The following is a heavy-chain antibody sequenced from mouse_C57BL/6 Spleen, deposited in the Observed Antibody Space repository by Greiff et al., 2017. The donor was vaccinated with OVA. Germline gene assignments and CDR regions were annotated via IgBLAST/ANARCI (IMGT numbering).Heavy chain of an antibody. Sequence: VQLQQSGPELVKPGASVKISCKASGYAFSSSWMNWVKQRPGKGLEWIGRIYPGDGDTNYNGKFKGKATLTADKSSSTAYMQLSSLTSEDSAVYLCASEGGDYDYDGFAYWGQGTPVTVSA. CDR3: ASEGGDYDYDGFAY. CDR1: GYAFSSSW. D-gene: IGHD2-4*01. J-gene: IGHJ3*01. CDR2: IYPGDGDT. V-gene: IGHV1-82*01.